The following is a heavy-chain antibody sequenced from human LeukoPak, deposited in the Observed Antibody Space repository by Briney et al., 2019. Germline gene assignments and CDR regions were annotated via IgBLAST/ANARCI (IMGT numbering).Heavy chain of an antibody. V-gene: IGHV3-23*01. CDR1: GFTFSKYD. J-gene: IGHJ4*02. CDR3: AKKGQADDGGKPD. CDR2: IDRGVGST. Sequence: GGSLRLSCAASGFTFSKYDLSWVRQAPGKGLEFVSAIDRGVGSTYYADSVKGRFTISRDNSKNTLYLQMNNLRVDDTAVYYCAKKGQADDGGKPDWGQGTLVTVSS.